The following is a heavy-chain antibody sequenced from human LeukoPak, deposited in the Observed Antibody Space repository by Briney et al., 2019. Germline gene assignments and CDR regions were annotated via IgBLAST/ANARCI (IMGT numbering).Heavy chain of an antibody. V-gene: IGHV3-7*01. CDR1: GFTFSSYW. CDR3: ARVPTSITMVREYYFDY. CDR2: IKQDGSEK. Sequence: GGSLRLSCAASGFTFSSYWMSWVRQAPGKGREWVANIKQDGSEKYYVDSVKGRFTISRDNAKNSLYLQMNSLRAEDTAVYYCARVPTSITMVREYYFDYWGQGTLVTVSS. D-gene: IGHD3-10*01. J-gene: IGHJ4*02.